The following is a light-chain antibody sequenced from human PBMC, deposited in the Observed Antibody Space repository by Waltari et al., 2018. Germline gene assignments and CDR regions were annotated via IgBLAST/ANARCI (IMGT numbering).Light chain of an antibody. CDR1: SSDVGGYNF. V-gene: IGLV2-14*01. J-gene: IGLJ3*02. CDR2: EVS. Sequence: QSALTQPASVSGSPGQSITISCPGTSSDVGGYNFVSWYQQHPGRAPKLIIYEVSNRPSGISNRFSGSKSGNTASLTISGLQAEDEADYYCSSYTRSTTLMFGGGTKLTVL. CDR3: SSYTRSTTLM.